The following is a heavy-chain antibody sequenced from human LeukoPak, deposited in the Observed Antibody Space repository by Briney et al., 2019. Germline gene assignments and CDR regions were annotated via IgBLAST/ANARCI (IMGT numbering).Heavy chain of an antibody. CDR2: INHSGST. J-gene: IGHJ5*02. CDR3: ARANYDFWSGSQRYWFDP. V-gene: IGHV4-34*01. D-gene: IGHD3-3*01. CDR1: GRSFSGYY. Sequence: SETLSLTCAVYGRSFSGYYWSWIRQTPGKGLEWIGEINHSGSTTYNPSLKSRVTISVDRSKNQFSLKLSSVTAADTAVYYCARANYDFWSGSQRYWFDPWGQGTLVTVSS.